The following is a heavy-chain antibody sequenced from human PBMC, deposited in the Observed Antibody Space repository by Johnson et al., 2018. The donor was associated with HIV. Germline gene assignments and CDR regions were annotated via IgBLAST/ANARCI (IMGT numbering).Heavy chain of an antibody. Sequence: QVQLVESGGGLVQPGGSLRLSCAVSGLNFSDYGMHWVRQAPGKGLEWVAVISVDGSEEYYADSVTGRFTVSRDNSKNTLYLQKNSLREEDTAVYHCARGRISVTEVDLRGGGFDIWGQVTMVTVSS. V-gene: IGHV3-30*03. CDR2: ISVDGSEE. CDR1: GLNFSDYG. J-gene: IGHJ3*02. D-gene: IGHD3-22*01. CDR3: ARGRISVTEVDLRGGGFDI.